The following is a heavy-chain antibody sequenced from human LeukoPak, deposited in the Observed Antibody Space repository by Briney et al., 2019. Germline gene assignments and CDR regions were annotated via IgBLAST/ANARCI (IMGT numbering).Heavy chain of an antibody. D-gene: IGHD2-2*01. CDR1: GYAFTSYG. V-gene: IGHV1-18*01. Sequence: ASVKVSCKASGYAFTSYGISWVRQAPGQGLEWMGWISAYNGNTNYAQKLQGRVTMTTDTSTSTAYMELRSLRSDDTAVYYCARGGWFNVVVPAALDYWGQGTLVTVSS. CDR3: ARGGWFNVVVPAALDY. CDR2: ISAYNGNT. J-gene: IGHJ4*02.